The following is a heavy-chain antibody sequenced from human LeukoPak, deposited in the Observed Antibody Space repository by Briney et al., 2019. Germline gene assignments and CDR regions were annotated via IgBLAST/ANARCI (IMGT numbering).Heavy chain of an antibody. Sequence: GGSLRLSCAASGFTVSSNYMSWVRQAPGKGLEWVSFIYSGGDTYYTDSVKGRFTISRDNSKNTLYLQMNSLRAEDTAIYYCARGSGYDLGFRYWGQGTLVTVSS. V-gene: IGHV3-66*01. CDR1: GFTVSSNY. CDR3: ARGSGYDLGFRY. CDR2: IYSGGDT. D-gene: IGHD5-12*01. J-gene: IGHJ4*02.